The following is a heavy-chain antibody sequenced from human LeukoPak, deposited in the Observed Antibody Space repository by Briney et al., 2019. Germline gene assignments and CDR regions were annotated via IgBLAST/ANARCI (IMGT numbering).Heavy chain of an antibody. CDR3: ARGGDSSSWFTSPDF. V-gene: IGHV1-2*02. CDR2: INPNSGGT. Sequence: ASVKVSCKASGYTFTGYYMHWVRQAPGQGLEWMGWINPNSGGTNYAQKFQGRVTMTRDTSISTAYMELSRLRSDDTAVYYCARGGDSSSWFTSPDFWGQGTLVTVSS. D-gene: IGHD6-13*01. CDR1: GYTFTGYY. J-gene: IGHJ4*02.